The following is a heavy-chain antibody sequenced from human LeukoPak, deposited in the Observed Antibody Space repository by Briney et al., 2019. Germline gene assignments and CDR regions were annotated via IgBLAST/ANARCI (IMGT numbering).Heavy chain of an antibody. V-gene: IGHV1-69*01. D-gene: IGHD2-2*01. CDR2: MIPIFGTA. Sequence: ASVKVSFKASGGTFSSYAISWVRQAPRQALEWMGGMIPIFGTANYAQKFQGRITITADESTSTAYMELSSLRSEDTAVYYRAREGYCSSTSCRYRDWGQGTLVTVSS. CDR3: AREGYCSSTSCRYRD. CDR1: GGTFSSYA. J-gene: IGHJ4*02.